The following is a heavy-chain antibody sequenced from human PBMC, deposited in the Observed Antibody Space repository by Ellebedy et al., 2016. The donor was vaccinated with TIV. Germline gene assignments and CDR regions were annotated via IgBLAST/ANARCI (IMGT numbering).Heavy chain of an antibody. CDR3: ATFSGSSGSFDY. CDR2: IDPRGGST. D-gene: IGHD3-22*01. CDR1: GYTFTKYY. J-gene: IGHJ4*02. Sequence: ASVKVSCKASGYTFTKYYMHWVRQAPGQGLGWMGIIDPRGGSTTSAQKLQGRFTLTRDTSTSTAYMELSSLRSEDTAVYYCATFSGSSGSFDYWGQGTLVTVSS. V-gene: IGHV1-46*04.